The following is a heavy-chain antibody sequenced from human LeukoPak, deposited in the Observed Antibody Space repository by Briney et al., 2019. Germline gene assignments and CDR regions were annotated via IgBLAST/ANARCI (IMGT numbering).Heavy chain of an antibody. CDR3: ARDPNDGSGYFYYFDY. D-gene: IGHD3-22*01. J-gene: IGHJ4*02. Sequence: PSETLSLTCTVSGGSISSYYWSWLRQPPGKGLEWVGYIYYSGSTNYNPSLKSRVTISVDTSKNQFSLKLSSVTAADTAVYYCARDPNDGSGYFYYFDYWGQGTLVTVSS. V-gene: IGHV4-59*01. CDR2: IYYSGST. CDR1: GGSISSYY.